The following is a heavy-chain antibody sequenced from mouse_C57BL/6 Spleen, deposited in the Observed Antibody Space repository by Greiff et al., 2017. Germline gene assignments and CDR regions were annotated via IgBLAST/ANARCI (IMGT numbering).Heavy chain of an antibody. CDR3: ARDHYDYDGFAY. V-gene: IGHV5-4*01. J-gene: IGHJ3*01. CDR2: ISDGGSYT. Sequence: EVKLVESGGGLVKPGGSLKLSCAASGFTFSSYAMSWVRQTPDKRLAWVATISDGGSYTYYPDNVKGRFPISRDNAKNNLYLQMSHLKSEDTAMYYCARDHYDYDGFAYWGQGTLVTVSA. D-gene: IGHD2-4*01. CDR1: GFTFSSYA.